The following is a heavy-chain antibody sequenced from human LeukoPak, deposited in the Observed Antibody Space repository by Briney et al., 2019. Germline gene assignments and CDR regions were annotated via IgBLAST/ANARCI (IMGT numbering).Heavy chain of an antibody. Sequence: TPSETLSLTCTVSGGSISSSSYYWGWIRQPPGKGLEWIGNVYYSGSTYYNPSLESRVTISEDTSKNQFSLKLSSVTAADTAVYYCARRSSSWYSKIDSWGQGTLVTVSS. J-gene: IGHJ4*02. D-gene: IGHD6-13*01. CDR3: ARRSSSWYSKIDS. CDR2: VYYSGST. CDR1: GGSISSSSYY. V-gene: IGHV4-39*01.